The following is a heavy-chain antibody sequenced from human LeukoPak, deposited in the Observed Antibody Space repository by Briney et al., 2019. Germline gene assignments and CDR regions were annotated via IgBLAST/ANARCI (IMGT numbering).Heavy chain of an antibody. CDR2: ISSSGSTI. V-gene: IGHV3-48*03. J-gene: IGHJ3*02. D-gene: IGHD2-15*01. CDR3: ARVGGMVGVAFDI. CDR1: GFTFSSYE. Sequence: SGGSLRLSCAASGFTFSSYEMNWVRQAPGKGLEWVSYISSSGSTIYYADSVKGRFTISRDNAKNSLYLQMNSLRAEDTAVYYCARVGGMVGVAFDIWGQGTMVTVSS.